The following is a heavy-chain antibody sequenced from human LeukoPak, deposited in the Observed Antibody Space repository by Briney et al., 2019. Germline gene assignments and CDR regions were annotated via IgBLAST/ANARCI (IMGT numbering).Heavy chain of an antibody. Sequence: ASVRVSCKPSGYIFTSYYMQWVRQAPGQGVEGMGLINPSGGSTSYAQKFQGRVTVTRDTSTSTVYMELSSLRSEDTAVYYCARDSRVGHIVVVTAPDYWGQGTLVTVSS. CDR3: ARDSRVGHIVVVTAPDY. V-gene: IGHV1-46*01. J-gene: IGHJ4*02. D-gene: IGHD2-21*02. CDR2: INPSGGST. CDR1: GYIFTSYY.